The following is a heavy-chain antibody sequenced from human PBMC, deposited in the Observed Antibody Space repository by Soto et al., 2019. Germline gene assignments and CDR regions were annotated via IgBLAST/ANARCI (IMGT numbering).Heavy chain of an antibody. CDR1: GGSISSYY. Sequence: SETLSLTCTVSGGSISSYYWSWIRQPPGKGLEWIGYIYYSGSTNYNPSLKSRVTISVDTSKNQFSLKLSSVTAADTAVYYCARVGYDFWSGYFGYGMDVWGQGTTVTVPS. V-gene: IGHV4-59*01. CDR3: ARVGYDFWSGYFGYGMDV. J-gene: IGHJ6*02. CDR2: IYYSGST. D-gene: IGHD3-3*01.